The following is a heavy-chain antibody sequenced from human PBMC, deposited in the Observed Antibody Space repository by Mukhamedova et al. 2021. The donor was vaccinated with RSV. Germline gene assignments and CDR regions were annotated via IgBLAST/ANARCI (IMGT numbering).Heavy chain of an antibody. CDR3: VRGVNSGYSVNY. D-gene: IGHD3-22*01. J-gene: IGHJ4*02. Sequence: YWMHWARQAPGKGLVWVSRINSDGSSTYFADSVKGRFTITRDNAKNTVYLQMNSLRADDTAVYYCVRGVNSGYSVNYWGQGTLVT. CDR2: INSDGSST. V-gene: IGHV3-74*01. CDR1: YW.